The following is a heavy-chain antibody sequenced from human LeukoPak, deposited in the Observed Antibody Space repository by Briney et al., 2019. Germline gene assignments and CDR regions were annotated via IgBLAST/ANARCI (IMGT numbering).Heavy chain of an antibody. D-gene: IGHD4-17*01. J-gene: IGHJ3*02. CDR1: GGTFSSDA. Sequence: GASVKVSCKASGGTFSSDASSWGRQALGQGLEWMGGTIPIFGTANDAQKSQRRVTITADESTSTAYMELRSLRSEATAVYYCARTSMTTVTTGDAFDIWGQGTMVTVSS. V-gene: IGHV1-69*13. CDR3: ARTSMTTVTTGDAFDI. CDR2: TIPIFGTA.